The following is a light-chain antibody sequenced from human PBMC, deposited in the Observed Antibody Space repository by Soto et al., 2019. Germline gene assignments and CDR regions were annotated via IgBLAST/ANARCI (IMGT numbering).Light chain of an antibody. J-gene: IGKJ3*01. CDR3: QQYGSSLFT. V-gene: IGKV3-20*01. CDR2: AAS. CDR1: QSVSSSY. Sequence: EIVLTQSPGTLSLSPGERATLSCRASQSVSSSYLAWYQQKPGQAPRLLVYAASSRATGIPDRFSGSGSGTDFTLTISRLEPEDFEAYYCQQYGSSLFTFGPGTKVDIK.